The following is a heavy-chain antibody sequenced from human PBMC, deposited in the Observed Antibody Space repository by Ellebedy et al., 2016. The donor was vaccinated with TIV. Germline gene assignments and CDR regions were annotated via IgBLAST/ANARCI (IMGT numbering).Heavy chain of an antibody. V-gene: IGHV1-46*01. CDR1: GYTFTSYG. D-gene: IGHD7-27*01. CDR2: INPSGGST. J-gene: IGHJ4*02. Sequence: ASVKVSCXASGYTFTSYGISWVRQAPGQGLEWMGIINPSGGSTSYAQKFQGRVTMTRDTSTSTVYMELSSLRSEDTAVYYCARDRYTGEDFDYWGQGTLVTVSS. CDR3: ARDRYTGEDFDY.